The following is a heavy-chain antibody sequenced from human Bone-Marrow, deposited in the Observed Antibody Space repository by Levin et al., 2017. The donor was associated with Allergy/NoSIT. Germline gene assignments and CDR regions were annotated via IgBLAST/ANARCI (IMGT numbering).Heavy chain of an antibody. CDR2: FDLVEGKT. CDR1: GYRLTELS. CDR3: ASDTGIAAVDVYYDAMDV. Sequence: GESLKISCQVSGYRLTELSMHWVRQAPGKGLEWMGGFDLVEGKTVSAQKFQGRVLMTEDTATDTIYMELTRLTLADTAVYYCASDTGIAAVDVYYDAMDVWGQGTTVTVSS. V-gene: IGHV1-24*01. D-gene: IGHD6-25*01. J-gene: IGHJ6*02.